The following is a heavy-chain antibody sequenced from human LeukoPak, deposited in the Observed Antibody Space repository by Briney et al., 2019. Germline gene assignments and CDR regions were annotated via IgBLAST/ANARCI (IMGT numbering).Heavy chain of an antibody. CDR1: GFTFSTYS. D-gene: IGHD3-22*01. J-gene: IGHJ4*02. CDR2: ISSSGSYI. CDR3: ARASYYYYDSSGPTHFDY. V-gene: IGHV3-21*01. Sequence: GGSLRLSCAASGFTFSTYSMNWVRQAPGKGLEWVSSISSSGSYIYYADSVKGRFTISRDNAKNSLYLQMNSLRAEDTAVYYCARASYYYYDSSGPTHFDYWGQGTLVTVSS.